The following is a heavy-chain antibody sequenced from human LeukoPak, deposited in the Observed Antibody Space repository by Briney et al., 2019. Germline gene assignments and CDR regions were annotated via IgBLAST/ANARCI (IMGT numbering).Heavy chain of an antibody. Sequence: SETLSLTCTVSGGSISSSSYYWGWIRQPPGKGLEWIGSIYYSGSTYYNPSLKSRVTISVDTSKNQFSLKLSSVTAADTAVYSCPPASCNVDKSSFAYWGQGTLVTVSS. CDR1: GGSISSSSYY. CDR2: IYYSGST. D-gene: IGHD5-12*01. J-gene: IGHJ4*02. V-gene: IGHV4-39*01. CDR3: PPASCNVDKSSFAY.